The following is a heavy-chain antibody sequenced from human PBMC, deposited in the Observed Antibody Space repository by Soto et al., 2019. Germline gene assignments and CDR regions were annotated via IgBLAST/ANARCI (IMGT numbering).Heavy chain of an antibody. V-gene: IGHV2-5*02. Sequence: QITLKESGPTLVKPTQTLTLTCTFSGFSLSTSGVAVGWIRQPPGKALEWLALIYWDDDMRYSPSLKSRLTITNDHSKHQVILTMPNRDPVDTATYYCAHRPSSSSTPYVDYWGQGTLVTVSS. J-gene: IGHJ4*02. CDR1: GFSLSTSGVA. D-gene: IGHD6-13*01. CDR2: IYWDDDM. CDR3: AHRPSSSSTPYVDY.